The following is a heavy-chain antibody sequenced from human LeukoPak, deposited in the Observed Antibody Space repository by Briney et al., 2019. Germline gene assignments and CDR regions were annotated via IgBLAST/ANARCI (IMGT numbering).Heavy chain of an antibody. CDR3: ARVLTIFGVVTPSGY. V-gene: IGHV1-69*13. Sequence: ASVKVSCKASGGTFSSYAISWVRQAPGQGLEWMGGIIPIFGTANYAQKFQGRVTITADESTSTAYMELSRLRSDDTAVYYCARVLTIFGVVTPSGYWGQGTLVTVSS. CDR2: IIPIFGTA. CDR1: GGTFSSYA. J-gene: IGHJ4*02. D-gene: IGHD3-3*01.